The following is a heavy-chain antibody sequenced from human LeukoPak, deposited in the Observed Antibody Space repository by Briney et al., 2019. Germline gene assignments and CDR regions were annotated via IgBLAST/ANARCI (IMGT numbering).Heavy chain of an antibody. V-gene: IGHV3-23*01. CDR3: AKRGGYSSSWYADYYYYMDV. CDR2: ISGSGGST. D-gene: IGHD6-13*01. J-gene: IGHJ6*03. Sequence: GGSLRLSCAASGFTFNSYAMSWVRQAPGKGLEWVSAISGSGGSTYYADSVKGRFTISRDNSKNTLYLQMNSLRAEDTAVYYCAKRGGYSSSWYADYYYYMDVWGKGTTVTVSS. CDR1: GFTFNSYA.